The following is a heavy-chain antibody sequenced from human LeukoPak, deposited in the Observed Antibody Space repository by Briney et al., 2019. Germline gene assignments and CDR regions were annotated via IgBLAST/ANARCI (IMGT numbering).Heavy chain of an antibody. CDR2: ISGSGGST. J-gene: IGHJ4*02. CDR3: AKDGALGGSCFDY. D-gene: IGHD1-26*01. CDR1: GFTFSSYA. Sequence: GGSLRLSCAASGFTFSSYAMSWVRKAPGKGLEWVSAISGSGGSTYYADSVKGRFTISRDNSKNTLYLQMNSLRAEDTAVYYCAKDGALGGSCFDYWGQGTLVTVSS. V-gene: IGHV3-23*01.